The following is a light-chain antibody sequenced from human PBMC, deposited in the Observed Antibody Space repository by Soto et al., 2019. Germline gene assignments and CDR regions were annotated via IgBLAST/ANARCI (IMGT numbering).Light chain of an antibody. J-gene: IGLJ1*01. CDR1: SSDVGGYKY. Sequence: QAASVSGSPGQSITISCAGTSSDVGGYKYVSWYQQHPGKAPKLMIYEVSNRPSGVSNRFSGSKSGNTASLTISGLQAEDEADYYCNSYTSTHTGAFGTGTKVTVL. CDR3: NSYTSTHTGA. CDR2: EVS. V-gene: IGLV2-14*01.